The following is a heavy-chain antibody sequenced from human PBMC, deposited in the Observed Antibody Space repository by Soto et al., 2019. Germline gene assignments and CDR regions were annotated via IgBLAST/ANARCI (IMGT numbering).Heavy chain of an antibody. D-gene: IGHD3-22*01. CDR2: IKQDGSEK. CDR3: ARDLYYYDSSGSHEACDI. CDR1: GFTFSSYW. J-gene: IGHJ3*02. Sequence: GGSLRLSCAASGFTFSSYWMSWVRQAPGKGLEWVANIKQDGSEKYYVDSVKGRFTISRDNAKNSLYLQMNSLRAEDTAVYYYARDLYYYDSSGSHEACDIWGQGTMVTV. V-gene: IGHV3-7*01.